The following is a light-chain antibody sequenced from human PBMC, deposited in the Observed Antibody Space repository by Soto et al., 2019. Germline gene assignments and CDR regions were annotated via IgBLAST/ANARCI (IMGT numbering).Light chain of an antibody. V-gene: IGKV1-5*01. Sequence: DIQMTQSPSTLSASVGDRVTITCRASQSVNSWLAWYQQKPGKAPKLLIYDASNLESGVPSRFSGRGSGTEFTLTISSLQPDDFATYYCQRYNSNFWTFGQGTRV. CDR3: QRYNSNFWT. CDR2: DAS. J-gene: IGKJ1*01. CDR1: QSVNSW.